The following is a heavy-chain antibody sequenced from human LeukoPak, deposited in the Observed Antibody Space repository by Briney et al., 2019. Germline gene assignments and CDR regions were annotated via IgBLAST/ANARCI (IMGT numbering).Heavy chain of an antibody. CDR2: IYYSGIP. J-gene: IGHJ4*02. Sequence: SETLSLTCTVSGGSISGGDYYWSWIRQTPGKGLGWIGYIYYSGIPYYNPSLRSRVTISRDTSKNQFSLRLSSVTAADTAVYYCARDADLGSEVWGPGTLVTVSS. CDR3: ARDADLGSEV. D-gene: IGHD3-10*01. V-gene: IGHV4-30-4*01. CDR1: GGSISGGDYY.